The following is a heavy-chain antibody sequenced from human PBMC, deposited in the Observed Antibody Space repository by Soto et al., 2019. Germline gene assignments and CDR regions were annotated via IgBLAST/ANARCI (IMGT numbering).Heavy chain of an antibody. CDR2: INPSGGST. J-gene: IGHJ6*02. V-gene: IGHV1-46*03. Sequence: ASVKVSCKASGYTFTGYYMHWVRQAPGQGLEWMGIINPSGGSTSYAQKFQGRVTMTRDTSTSTVYMELSSLRSEDTAVYYCARVRHIQLWLRRDYYGMDVWGQGTTVTVSS. CDR1: GYTFTGYY. CDR3: ARVRHIQLWLRRDYYGMDV. D-gene: IGHD5-18*01.